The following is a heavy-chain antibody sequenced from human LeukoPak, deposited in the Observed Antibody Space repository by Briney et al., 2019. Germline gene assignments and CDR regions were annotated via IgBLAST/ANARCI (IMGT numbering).Heavy chain of an antibody. CDR1: GFTFSSYA. V-gene: IGHV3-30*04. CDR2: MRYDGSSK. Sequence: GGSLRLSCAASGFTFSSYAMHWVRQAPGKGLDWVAYMRYDGSSKYYADSVKGRFTISRDNSKNTLYLQMNSLRVEDTAVYYCARGPMLRGVIIRRSKSGYFDYWGQGTLVTVSS. D-gene: IGHD3-10*01. J-gene: IGHJ4*02. CDR3: ARGPMLRGVIIRRSKSGYFDY.